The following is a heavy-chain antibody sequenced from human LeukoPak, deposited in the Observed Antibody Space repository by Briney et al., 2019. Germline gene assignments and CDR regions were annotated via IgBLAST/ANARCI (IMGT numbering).Heavy chain of an antibody. J-gene: IGHJ4*02. D-gene: IGHD1-26*01. CDR2: ISYSGYT. V-gene: IGHV4-59*08. CDR3: ARAVRIGPFLYYFDY. Sequence: SETLSLTCTVSGGSIRTYYWSWIRQAPGKGLEWIGFISYSGYTSYSPSLKSRVAISVDTSKNQFSLKLSSVTAADTAVFFCARAVRIGPFLYYFDYWGQGTLVTGSS. CDR1: GGSIRTYY.